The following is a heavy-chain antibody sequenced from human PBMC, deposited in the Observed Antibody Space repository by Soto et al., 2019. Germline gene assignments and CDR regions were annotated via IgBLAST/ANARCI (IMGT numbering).Heavy chain of an antibody. V-gene: IGHV4-31*03. Sequence: QVQLQESGPGLVKPSQTLSLTCTVSGGSISSGGYYWSWIRQHPGKGLEWIGYIYYSGSTYYNPYLKSRVTISVDTSKNQFSLKLSSVTAADTAVYYCARSGIQLVPAADDYYYYGMDVWGQGTTVTVSS. CDR1: GGSISSGGYY. J-gene: IGHJ6*02. CDR2: IYYSGST. CDR3: ARSGIQLVPAADDYYYYGMDV. D-gene: IGHD2-2*01.